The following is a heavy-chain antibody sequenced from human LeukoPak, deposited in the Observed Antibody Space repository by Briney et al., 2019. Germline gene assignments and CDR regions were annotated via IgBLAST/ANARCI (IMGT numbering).Heavy chain of an antibody. J-gene: IGHJ3*02. Sequence: SETLSLTCAVYSGSFSGYYWSWIRQPPGKGLEWIGEINHSGSTNYNPSLKSRVTISVDTSKNQFSLKLSSVTAADTAVYYCARVVGHDAFDIWGQGTMVTVSS. V-gene: IGHV4-34*01. CDR3: ARVVGHDAFDI. D-gene: IGHD1-26*01. CDR2: INHSGST. CDR1: SGSFSGYY.